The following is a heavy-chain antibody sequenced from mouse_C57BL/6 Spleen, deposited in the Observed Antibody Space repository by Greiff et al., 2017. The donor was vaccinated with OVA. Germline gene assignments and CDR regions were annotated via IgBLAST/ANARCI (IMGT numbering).Heavy chain of an antibody. D-gene: IGHD2-4*01. V-gene: IGHV1-52*01. J-gene: IGHJ3*01. CDR2: IDPSDSET. Sequence: QVQLQQPGAELVRPGSSVKLSCKASGYTFTSYWMHWVKQRPIQGLEWIGNIDPSDSETHYNQKFKDKATLTVDKSSSTAYTQLSSLTSEDSAVYYCARNDYDGAWFAYWGQGTLVTVSA. CDR3: ARNDYDGAWFAY. CDR1: GYTFTSYW.